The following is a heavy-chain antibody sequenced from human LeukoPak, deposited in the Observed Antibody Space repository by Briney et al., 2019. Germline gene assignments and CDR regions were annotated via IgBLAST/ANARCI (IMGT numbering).Heavy chain of an antibody. CDR3: GRWSPNPNDS. J-gene: IGHJ5*01. CDR1: GYTFINHG. V-gene: IGHV1-18*01. CDR2: ISAYNGRT. Sequence: ASVKVSCKASGYTFINHGISWVRQAPGKGLEWLGWISAYNGRTEYAPNFKDRVTMTTDTSTTTAYMELRSLTSDDTAVYYCGRWSPNPNDSWGQGTLVTVSS. D-gene: IGHD3-3*01.